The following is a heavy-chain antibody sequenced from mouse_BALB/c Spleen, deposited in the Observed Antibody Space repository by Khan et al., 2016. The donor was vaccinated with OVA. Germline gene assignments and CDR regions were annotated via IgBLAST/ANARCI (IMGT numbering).Heavy chain of an antibody. CDR2: INTGGDYI. D-gene: IGHD1-1*01. Sequence: EVQLVESGGDLVKPGGSLKLSCAASGFTFSTYAMSWVRQTPDKRLEWVATINTGGDYIYYPDSVKGRFTISRDNAKNTLYLQMSSLRSEDMAMYYCARHNYGPFAYWGQGTLVTVSA. V-gene: IGHV5-6*01. CDR3: ARHNYGPFAY. J-gene: IGHJ3*01. CDR1: GFTFSTYA.